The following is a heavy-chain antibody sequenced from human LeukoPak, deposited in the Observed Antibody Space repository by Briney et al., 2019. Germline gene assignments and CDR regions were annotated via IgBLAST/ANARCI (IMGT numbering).Heavy chain of an antibody. CDR2: IHTSGST. Sequence: SSETLSLTCTVSGGSISTYYWSWVRQPPGKGLEWIGRIHTSGSTNYNPSLKSRVTMSVDTSKNQFSLRLTSVTAADTAVYYCARGGYYYDSSGYYAFHIWGQGTMVTVSS. V-gene: IGHV4-4*07. D-gene: IGHD3-22*01. J-gene: IGHJ3*02. CDR1: GGSISTYY. CDR3: ARGGYYYDSSGYYAFHI.